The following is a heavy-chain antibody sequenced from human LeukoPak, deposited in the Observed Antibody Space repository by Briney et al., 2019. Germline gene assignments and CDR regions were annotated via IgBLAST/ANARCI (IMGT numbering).Heavy chain of an antibody. D-gene: IGHD5-12*01. Sequence: PSETLSLTCTVSGYSISSGYYWGWIRQPPGRGLEWIGTIYHRGTTYYNPSLKSRVTISLDTSKNQFSLKMNSVTAADTAVYYCARVPSGYDPNWFDPWGQGALVTVSS. V-gene: IGHV4-38-2*02. CDR3: ARVPSGYDPNWFDP. CDR1: GYSISSGYY. J-gene: IGHJ5*02. CDR2: IYHRGTT.